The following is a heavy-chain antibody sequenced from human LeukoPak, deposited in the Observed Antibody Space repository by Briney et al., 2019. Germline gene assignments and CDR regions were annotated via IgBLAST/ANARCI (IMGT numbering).Heavy chain of an antibody. V-gene: IGHV4-59*01. D-gene: IGHD3-10*01. Sequence: PSETLSLTCTVSGGSISSYYWSWIRQPPGKGLEWIGYIYYSGSTNYNPSLKSRVTISVGTSKNQFSLKLSSVTAEDTAVYYCARGNGSGSYGYLDYWGQGTLVTVSS. CDR3: ARGNGSGSYGYLDY. CDR2: IYYSGST. CDR1: GGSISSYY. J-gene: IGHJ4*03.